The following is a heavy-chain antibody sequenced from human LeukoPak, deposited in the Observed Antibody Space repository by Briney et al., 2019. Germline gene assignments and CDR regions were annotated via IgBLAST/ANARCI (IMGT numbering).Heavy chain of an antibody. D-gene: IGHD2-2*01. CDR2: IKQDGSEK. Sequence: GGSLRLPCAASGFTFSSYWMSWVRQAPGKGLEWVANIKQDGSEKYYVDSVKGRFTISRDNAKNSLYLQMNSLRAEDTAVYYCARDLVGYCSSTSCYGPPDYWGQGTLVTVSS. J-gene: IGHJ4*02. CDR3: ARDLVGYCSSTSCYGPPDY. V-gene: IGHV3-7*03. CDR1: GFTFSSYW.